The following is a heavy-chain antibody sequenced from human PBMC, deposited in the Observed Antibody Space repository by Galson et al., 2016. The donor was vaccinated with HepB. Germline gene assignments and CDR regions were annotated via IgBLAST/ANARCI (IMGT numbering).Heavy chain of an antibody. Sequence: SETLSLTCTVSGGSLGNYYWTWIRQAPGKGLEWIASISSSGSTNYNPSLKGRVTISVDTSKNQFSLRVTSVTTRDTAVYYCPRDITYYCGTSDYYFNDWFDPWGQGTLVTVSS. J-gene: IGHJ5*02. CDR1: GGSLGNYY. V-gene: IGHV4-4*08. D-gene: IGHD3-22*01. CDR2: ISSSGST. CDR3: PRDITYYCGTSDYYFNDWFDP.